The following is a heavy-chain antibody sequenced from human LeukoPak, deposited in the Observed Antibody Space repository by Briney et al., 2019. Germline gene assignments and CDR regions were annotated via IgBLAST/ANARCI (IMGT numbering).Heavy chain of an antibody. CDR3: AAWTDRGYSY. D-gene: IGHD5-12*01. V-gene: IGHV3-7*01. Sequence: PGGSLRLSCTASGFTFSRSWMNWIRQAPGKGLEWVANINPDGDGMRFVDSVKGRFTMPRDNAQSSLHLQMNSLRVEDTAFYYCAAWTDRGYSYWGQGALVTVSS. CDR2: INPDGDGM. J-gene: IGHJ4*02. CDR1: GFTFSRSW.